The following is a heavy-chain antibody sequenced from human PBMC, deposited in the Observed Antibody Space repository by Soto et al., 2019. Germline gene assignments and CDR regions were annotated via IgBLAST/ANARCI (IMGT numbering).Heavy chain of an antibody. D-gene: IGHD6-19*01. CDR1: GFTFSNYA. CDR2: ISAAGRSA. V-gene: IGHV3-23*01. CDR3: AKDGHWLDVLLDS. J-gene: IGHJ4*02. Sequence: EVQLLESGGGLVQPGGSLRLSCTASGFTFSNYAMTWVRQAPGKGLEWVSIISAAGRSAYHADSVKGRFTISRDNSKNTLYQRMTSRRAEDTAVDYCAKDGHWLDVLLDSWGQGTLVTVSS.